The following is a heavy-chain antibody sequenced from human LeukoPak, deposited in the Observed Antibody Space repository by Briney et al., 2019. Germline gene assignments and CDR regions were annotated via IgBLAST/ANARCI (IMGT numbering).Heavy chain of an antibody. CDR3: ARDSGRDIVVVPASFDY. V-gene: IGHV1-18*04. CDR2: ISAYNGNT. J-gene: IGHJ4*02. CDR1: GYTFTSYG. Sequence: ASVKVSCKASGYTFTSYGISWVRQAPGQGLEWMGWISAYNGNTNHAQKLQGRVTMTTDTSTSTAYMELRSLRSDDKAVYYCARDSGRDIVVVPASFDYWGQGTLVTVSS. D-gene: IGHD2-2*01.